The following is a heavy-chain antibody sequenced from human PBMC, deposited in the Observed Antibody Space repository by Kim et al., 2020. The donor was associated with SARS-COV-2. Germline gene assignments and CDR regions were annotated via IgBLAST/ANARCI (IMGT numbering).Heavy chain of an antibody. V-gene: IGHV4-34*01. CDR2: INHSGST. Sequence: SETLSLTCAVYGGSFSGYYWSWIRQPPGKGLEWIGEINHSGSTNYNPSLKSRVTISVDTSKNQFSLKLSSVTAADTAVYYCARFYKYSSSWYGGYYYYGMDVWGQGTTVTVSS. J-gene: IGHJ6*02. CDR3: ARFYKYSSSWYGGYYYYGMDV. D-gene: IGHD6-13*01. CDR1: GGSFSGYY.